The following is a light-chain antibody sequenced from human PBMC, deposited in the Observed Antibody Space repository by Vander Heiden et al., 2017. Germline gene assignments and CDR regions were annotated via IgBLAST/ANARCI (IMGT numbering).Light chain of an antibody. CDR1: QSVLYSSNNRNY. Sequence: DIVMTQSPDSLAVSLGERATINCKSSQSVLYSSNNRNYLAWYQQKPGQPPKLLIYWASARESGVPDRFSGSGSGTDFTLTISSLQAEDVAVYYCQQEYSPPFTFGHGTKVDVK. J-gene: IGKJ3*01. CDR2: WAS. V-gene: IGKV4-1*01. CDR3: QQEYSPPFT.